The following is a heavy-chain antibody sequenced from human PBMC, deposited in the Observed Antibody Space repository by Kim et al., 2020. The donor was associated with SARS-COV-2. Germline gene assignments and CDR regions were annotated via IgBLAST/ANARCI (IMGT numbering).Heavy chain of an antibody. Sequence: SVKVSCKASGDTFSSYAISWVRQAPGQGLEWMGGIIPIFGTANYAQKFQGRVTITADESTSTAYMELSRLRSEDTAVYYCAREGGCRRLEPDGFDLWGQGTMVTVSS. D-gene: IGHD3-3*01. CDR3: AREGGCRRLEPDGFDL. CDR1: GDTFSSYA. J-gene: IGHJ3*01. CDR2: IIPIFGTA. V-gene: IGHV1-69*13.